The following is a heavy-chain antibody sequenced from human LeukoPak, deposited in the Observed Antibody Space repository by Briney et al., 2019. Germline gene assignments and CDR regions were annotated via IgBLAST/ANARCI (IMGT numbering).Heavy chain of an antibody. CDR1: GYSFTSYW. V-gene: IGHV5-51*01. CDR2: IYPGDSDT. J-gene: IGHJ3*02. D-gene: IGHD3-22*01. CDR3: ARGYYDSSGYYFSDAFDI. Sequence: GESLKISCKGSGYSFTSYWIGWVRQMPGRGLEWMGIIYPGDSDTRYSPSFQGQVTISADKSISTAYLQWSSLKASDTAMYYCARGYYDSSGYYFSDAFDIWGQGTMVTVSS.